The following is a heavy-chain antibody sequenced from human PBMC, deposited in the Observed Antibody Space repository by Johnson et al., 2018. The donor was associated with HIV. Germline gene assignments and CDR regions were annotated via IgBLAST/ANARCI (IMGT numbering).Heavy chain of an antibody. CDR2: INSDGSST. J-gene: IGHJ3*02. CDR1: GFTFSSYW. V-gene: IGHV3-74*01. CDR3: AREGDDLDAFDI. Sequence: VQLVESGGGLVQPGGSLRLSCAASGFTFSSYWMHWVRQAPGKGLVWVSRINSDGSSTSYADSVKGRFTISRDNAKNTLYLQMNSLRAEDTAVYYCAREGDDLDAFDIWGQGTMVTVSS.